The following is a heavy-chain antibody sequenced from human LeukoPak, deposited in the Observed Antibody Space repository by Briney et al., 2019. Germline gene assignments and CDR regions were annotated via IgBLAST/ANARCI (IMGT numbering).Heavy chain of an antibody. D-gene: IGHD6-13*01. V-gene: IGHV3-53*01. CDR3: ARVSAASGRWVDY. J-gene: IGHJ4*02. CDR2: IFSGGGGT. CDR1: GFTVSSNY. Sequence: GGSLRLSCAVSGFTVSSNYMSWVRQAPGKGLEWVSVIFSGGGGTYYADSVKGRFTISRDNSKDTLYLQMNSLRAEDTAVYYCARVSAASGRWVDYWGQGTLVTISS.